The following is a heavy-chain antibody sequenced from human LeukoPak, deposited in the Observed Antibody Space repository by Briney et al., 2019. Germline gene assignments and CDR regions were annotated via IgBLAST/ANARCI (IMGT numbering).Heavy chain of an antibody. CDR1: GYTFTGYY. CDR3: ATTSSSTYDILPGY. D-gene: IGHD3-9*01. V-gene: IGHV1-2*02. Sequence: ASVKVSCKASGYTFTGYYMHWVRQAPGQGLEWMGWINPNSGGTNHAQKFQGRVTMTRDTSISTAYMELSRLTSDDTAVYYCATTSSSTYDILPGYWGQGTLVTVSS. CDR2: INPNSGGT. J-gene: IGHJ4*02.